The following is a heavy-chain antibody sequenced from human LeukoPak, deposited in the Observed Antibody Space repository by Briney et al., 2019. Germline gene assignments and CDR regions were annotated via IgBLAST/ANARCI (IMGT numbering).Heavy chain of an antibody. CDR1: GFTFSDYY. CDR3: ARHSGLRSPFDP. CDR2: IYYSGST. Sequence: GSLRLSCAASGFTFSDYYMSWIRQPPGKGLEWTGSIYYSGSTYYNPSLKSRVTISVDTSKNQFSLKMNSVTAADTAVYYCARHSGLRSPFDPWGQGTLVTVSS. V-gene: IGHV4-39*01. J-gene: IGHJ5*02. D-gene: IGHD3-3*01.